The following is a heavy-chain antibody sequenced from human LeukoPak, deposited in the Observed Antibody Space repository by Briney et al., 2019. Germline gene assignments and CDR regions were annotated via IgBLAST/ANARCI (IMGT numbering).Heavy chain of an antibody. Sequence: GGSLRLSCEASGFTFSNYGMNWVRQAPGKGLEWVSYIRPTDGTTHYTDAVEGRFTISGDNVKNSLSLQMTSLRVDDSAIYYCVRGQTSLDNWFDPWGQGTLVIVSS. CDR1: GFTFSNYG. CDR2: IRPTDGTT. J-gene: IGHJ5*02. V-gene: IGHV3-48*01. CDR3: VRGQTSLDNWFDP.